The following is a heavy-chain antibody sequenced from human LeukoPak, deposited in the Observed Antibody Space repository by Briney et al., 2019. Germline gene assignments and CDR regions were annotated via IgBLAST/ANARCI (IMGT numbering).Heavy chain of an antibody. CDR1: TDTFTSFG. Sequence: ASVKVSCKASTDTFTSFGISWVRQAPGQGLERMGWISAYNGNTNYAQKLQGRVTMTTDTSTSTAYMELRSLRSDDTAVYYCARDLHITIFGVVIGRNWFDPWGQGTLVIVSS. J-gene: IGHJ5*02. CDR2: ISAYNGNT. V-gene: IGHV1-18*01. D-gene: IGHD3-3*01. CDR3: ARDLHITIFGVVIGRNWFDP.